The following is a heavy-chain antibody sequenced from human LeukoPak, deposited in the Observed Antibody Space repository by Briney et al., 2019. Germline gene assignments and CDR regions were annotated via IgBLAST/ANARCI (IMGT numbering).Heavy chain of an antibody. Sequence: PSETLSLTCTVSGGSISSYYWNWIRQPPGKGLEWIGYSYYSGSTNYNPSLKSRVTISVDTSKNQFSLKLSSVTAADTAVYYCARHLRYFRDSGMDVWGQGTTVTVSS. V-gene: IGHV4-59*08. CDR1: GGSISSYY. CDR2: SYYSGST. CDR3: ARHLRYFRDSGMDV. J-gene: IGHJ6*02. D-gene: IGHD3-9*01.